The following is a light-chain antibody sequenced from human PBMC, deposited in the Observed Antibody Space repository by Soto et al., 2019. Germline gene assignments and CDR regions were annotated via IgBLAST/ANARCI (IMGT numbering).Light chain of an antibody. CDR2: GAS. CDR1: QSVGSN. V-gene: IGKV3-15*01. CDR3: QQYNNWPPDRT. Sequence: EIVMTQSPATLSVSPGERATFSCRACQSVGSNLAWYQQKPGQAPRLLIYGASTRATGIPARFSGSGSGTEFTLTISSLQSEDFAIYFCQQYNNWPPDRTFGQGTKVEIK. J-gene: IGKJ1*01.